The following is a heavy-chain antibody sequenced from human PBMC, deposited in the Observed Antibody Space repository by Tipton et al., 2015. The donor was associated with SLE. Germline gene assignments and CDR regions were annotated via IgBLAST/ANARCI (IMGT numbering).Heavy chain of an antibody. CDR2: IWYDGSDK. Sequence: SGFTFSSYGMHWVRQAPGKGLEWVAVIWYDGSDKYYADSVKGRFTISRDNSKNTLYVQMNSLRAEDTAVYYCARDGNGDYLDYWGQGTLVTVS. V-gene: IGHV3-33*01. J-gene: IGHJ4*02. D-gene: IGHD4-17*01. CDR1: GFTFSSYG. CDR3: ARDGNGDYLDY.